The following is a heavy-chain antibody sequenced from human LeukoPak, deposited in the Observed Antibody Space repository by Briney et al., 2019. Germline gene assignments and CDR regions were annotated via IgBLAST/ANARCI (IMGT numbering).Heavy chain of an antibody. D-gene: IGHD3-9*01. CDR3: ARQGYDILTGYIDAFDI. CDR1: GGSISSYY. J-gene: IGHJ3*02. CDR2: ISYSGST. Sequence: SSETLSLTCTVSGGSISSYYWSWIRQPPGKGLEWIGYISYSGSTNNNPSLKSRVTISIDTSKNQFSLKLRSVTAADTAIYYCARQGYDILTGYIDAFDIWGQGTMVTVSS. V-gene: IGHV4-59*08.